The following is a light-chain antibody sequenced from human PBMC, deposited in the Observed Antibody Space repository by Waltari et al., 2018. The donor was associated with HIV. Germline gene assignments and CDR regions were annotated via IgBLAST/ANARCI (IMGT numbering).Light chain of an antibody. CDR1: SSNIEPNT. CDR3: AAWDDSLAGYV. J-gene: IGLJ1*01. Sequence: QSVLTQPPSASGTPWQRVTISCSGSSSNIEPNTVNWYQQFPGTTTKVVIYSSNQRTSGVPERFSGARSGPSASLAISGLQYEDEAHYYCAAWDDSLAGYVFGPGTEVTVL. V-gene: IGLV1-44*01. CDR2: SSN.